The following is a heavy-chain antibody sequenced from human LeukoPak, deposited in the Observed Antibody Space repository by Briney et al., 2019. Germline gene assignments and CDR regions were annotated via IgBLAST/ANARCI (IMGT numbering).Heavy chain of an antibody. CDR3: ARASYYYDSSGYRRYNWFDP. Sequence: SVKVSCKASGGTFGSYAISWVRQAPGQGLEWMGRIIPIFGTANYAQKFQGRVTITTDETTSTAYMELSSLRSEDTAVYYCARASYYYDSSGYRRYNWFDPWGQGTLVTVSS. V-gene: IGHV1-69*05. J-gene: IGHJ5*02. CDR1: GGTFGSYA. CDR2: IIPIFGTA. D-gene: IGHD3-22*01.